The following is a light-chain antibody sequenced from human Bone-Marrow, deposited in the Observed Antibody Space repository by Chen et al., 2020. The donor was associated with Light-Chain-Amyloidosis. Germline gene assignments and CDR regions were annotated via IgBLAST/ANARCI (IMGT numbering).Light chain of an antibody. CDR2: SNS. CDR3: QTYDTTLSAPV. Sequence: QSVLTQPPSVSGAPGQRVTISCAGSSANIGTGYDVHWYQQPPGSAPKVVIYSNSNRPSGVPDRVSGSKSGTSASLVITGLQAEDEADYYCQTYDTTLSAPVFGGGTRLTVL. CDR1: SANIGTGYD. V-gene: IGLV1-40*01. J-gene: IGLJ2*01.